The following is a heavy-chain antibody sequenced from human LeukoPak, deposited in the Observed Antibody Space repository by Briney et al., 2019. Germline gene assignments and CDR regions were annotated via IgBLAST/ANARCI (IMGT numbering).Heavy chain of an antibody. CDR2: ITSSGTGT. V-gene: IGHV3-23*01. D-gene: IGHD3-22*01. J-gene: IGHJ4*02. CDR3: AKDRPNYYDSSGHYYRRNGDY. Sequence: PGGSLRLSCAASGFTFSSYWMSWVRQAPGKGLEWVSSITSSGTGTFYADSVKGRFTISRDNSESTLYLQMNSLRAEDTAVYYCAKDRPNYYDSSGHYYRRNGDYWGQGTLVTVSS. CDR1: GFTFSSYW.